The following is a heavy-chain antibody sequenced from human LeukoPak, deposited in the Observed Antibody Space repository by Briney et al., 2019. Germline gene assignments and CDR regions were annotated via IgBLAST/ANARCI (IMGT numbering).Heavy chain of an antibody. Sequence: SETLSLTCTVSGGSISSYYWSWIRQPAGKGLEWIGHIYTSGSTNYNPSLKSRVTMSVDTSKNQFSLKLSSVTAADTAVYYCARVDYYDSSRSFDAFDIWGQGTMVTVSS. D-gene: IGHD3-22*01. CDR2: IYTSGST. J-gene: IGHJ3*02. CDR1: GGSISSYY. CDR3: ARVDYYDSSRSFDAFDI. V-gene: IGHV4-4*07.